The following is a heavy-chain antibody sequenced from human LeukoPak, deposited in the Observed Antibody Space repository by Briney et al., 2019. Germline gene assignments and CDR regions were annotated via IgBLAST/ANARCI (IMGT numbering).Heavy chain of an antibody. CDR1: GDSVSSISAA. Sequence: SQTLSLTCAISGDSVSSISAAWNWIRQSPSRGLEWLGRTYHRSKWYNDYAESVKSRIIINPDTSKNQFSLQLNSVTPEDTAVYYCARDGGSSLSTFDYWGQGTLVTVSS. V-gene: IGHV6-1*01. CDR2: TYHRSKWYN. D-gene: IGHD2-15*01. CDR3: ARDGGSSLSTFDY. J-gene: IGHJ4*02.